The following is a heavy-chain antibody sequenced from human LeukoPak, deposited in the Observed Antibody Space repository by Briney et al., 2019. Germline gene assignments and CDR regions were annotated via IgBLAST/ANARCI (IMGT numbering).Heavy chain of an antibody. CDR2: IYYSGST. CDR3: ATRQSSIAVAGIDY. J-gene: IGHJ4*02. V-gene: IGHV4-39*01. Sequence: MPSETLSLTCTVSGGSISSSSYYWGWIRQPPGKGLEWIGSIYYSGSTYYNPSLKSRVTISVDTSKNQFSLKLSSVTAADTAVYYCATRQSSIAVAGIDYWGQGTLVTVSS. CDR1: GGSISSSSYY. D-gene: IGHD6-19*01.